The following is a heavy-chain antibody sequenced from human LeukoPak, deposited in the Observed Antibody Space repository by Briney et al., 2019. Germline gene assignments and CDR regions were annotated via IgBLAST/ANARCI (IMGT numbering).Heavy chain of an antibody. D-gene: IGHD1-26*01. CDR3: AIMGGGGYYNSTPAFDI. V-gene: IGHV1-69*01. J-gene: IGHJ3*02. CDR2: IIPIFGTA. Sequence: ASVKVSCKASGGTFSSYAISWVRQAPGQGLEWMGGIIPIFGTANYAQKFQGRVTITADESTSTAYMELSSLRSEDTAVYYCAIMGGGGYYNSTPAFDIWGQGTMVTVSS. CDR1: GGTFSSYA.